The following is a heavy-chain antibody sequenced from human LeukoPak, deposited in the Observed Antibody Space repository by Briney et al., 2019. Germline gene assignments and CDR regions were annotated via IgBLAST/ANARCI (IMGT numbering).Heavy chain of an antibody. CDR3: ARGTYYYDSSGYQNFDY. D-gene: IGHD3-22*01. Sequence: ASVKVSCKASGFTFTGYYMHWVRQAPGQGLEWMGRINPNSGGTNYAQKFQGRVTMTRDTSISTAYMELSRLRSDDTAVYYCARGTYYYDSSGYQNFDYWGQGTLVTVSS. J-gene: IGHJ4*02. V-gene: IGHV1-2*06. CDR2: INPNSGGT. CDR1: GFTFTGYY.